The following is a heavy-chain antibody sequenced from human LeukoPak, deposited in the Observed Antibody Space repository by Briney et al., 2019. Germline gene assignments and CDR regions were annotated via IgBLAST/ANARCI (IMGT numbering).Heavy chain of an antibody. D-gene: IGHD3-3*01. J-gene: IGHJ4*02. CDR2: IYYSGTT. CDR3: ARFGGTPATYLDY. V-gene: IGHV4-59*01. Sequence: PSETLSLTCTVSGGSISGFWWSWIRQPPDKGLEWIGCIYYSGTTSYNPSLKSRVSISVDTSRNQFSLKLSSVTAADPAVYYCARFGGTPATYLDYWGQGALVTVSS. CDR1: GGSISGFW.